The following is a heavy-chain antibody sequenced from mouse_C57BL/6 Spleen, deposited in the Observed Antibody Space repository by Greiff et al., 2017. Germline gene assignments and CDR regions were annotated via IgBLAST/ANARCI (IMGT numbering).Heavy chain of an antibody. CDR2: IDPSDSYT. Sequence: QVQLQQPGAELVRPGTSVKLSCKASGYTFTSYWMHWVKQRPGQGLEWIGVIDPSDSYTNYNQKFKGKATLTVDTSSSTAYMQLSSLTSEDSAVYYCARTPYYSNYGYYAMDYWGQGTSVTVSS. J-gene: IGHJ4*01. CDR1: GYTFTSYW. D-gene: IGHD2-5*01. CDR3: ARTPYYSNYGYYAMDY. V-gene: IGHV1-59*01.